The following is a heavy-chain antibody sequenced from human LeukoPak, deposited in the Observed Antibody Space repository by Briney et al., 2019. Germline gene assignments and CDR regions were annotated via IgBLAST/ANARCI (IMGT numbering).Heavy chain of an antibody. Sequence: GGSLRLSCVASGFTFSSYEMNWVRQAPGKGLEWVSYISGSGYNIYYADSVKGRFTISRDNAKNSLYLQMNSLRAEDTAVYYCARGGTTFEHWGQGTLVTVSS. J-gene: IGHJ4*02. CDR1: GFTFSSYE. CDR3: ARGGTTFEH. D-gene: IGHD1-1*01. V-gene: IGHV3-48*03. CDR2: ISGSGYNI.